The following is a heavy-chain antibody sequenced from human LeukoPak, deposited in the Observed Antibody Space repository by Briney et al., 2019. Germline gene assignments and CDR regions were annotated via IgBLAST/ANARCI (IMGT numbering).Heavy chain of an antibody. V-gene: IGHV3-15*01. J-gene: IGHJ4*02. CDR2: IKSKTDGGTK. Sequence: PGGSLRLSCAASGFTFSNAWMSWVRQAPGKGLEWVGRIKSKTDGGTKDYAAPVKGRFTSSRDDSKNTLYLQMNSLKTEDTAVYYCSTDTYYYGSMYDYWGQGTLVTVSS. CDR3: STDTYYYGSMYDY. D-gene: IGHD3-22*01. CDR1: GFTFSNAW.